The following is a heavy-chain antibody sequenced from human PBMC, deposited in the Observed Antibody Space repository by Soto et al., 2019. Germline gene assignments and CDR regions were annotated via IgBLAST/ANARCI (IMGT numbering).Heavy chain of an antibody. J-gene: IGHJ4*02. CDR2: IWYDGSNK. CDR1: GFTFSSYG. Sequence: QVQLVESGGGVVQPGRSLRLSCAASGFTFSSYGMHWVRQAPGKGLEWVAVIWYDGSNKYYADSVKGRFTSSRDNSKNTLYLQMNSLRAEDTAVYYCARSYYDFSQFDYWCQGTLVTVSS. CDR3: ARSYYDFSQFDY. V-gene: IGHV3-33*01. D-gene: IGHD3-3*01.